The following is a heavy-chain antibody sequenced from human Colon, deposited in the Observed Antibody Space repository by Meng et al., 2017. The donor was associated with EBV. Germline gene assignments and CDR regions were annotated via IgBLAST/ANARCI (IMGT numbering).Heavy chain of an antibody. CDR2: ISDSGGST. Sequence: VHLLESGGGLVQPGGSLRPSCAASGFTFSNYAMNWVRQTPGKGLEWVSRISDSGGSTYYADSVKGRFTISRDNSKNTLYLQMNSLRAEDTAVYYCAKDDWAYCGGDCYSHFDYWGQGTLVTVSS. D-gene: IGHD2-21*02. J-gene: IGHJ4*02. CDR3: AKDDWAYCGGDCYSHFDY. V-gene: IGHV3-23*01. CDR1: GFTFSNYA.